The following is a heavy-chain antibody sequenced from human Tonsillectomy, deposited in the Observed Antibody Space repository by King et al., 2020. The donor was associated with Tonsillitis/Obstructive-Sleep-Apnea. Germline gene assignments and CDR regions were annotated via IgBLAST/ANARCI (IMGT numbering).Heavy chain of an antibody. CDR3: ARGGYFDWLPTPDAFDI. D-gene: IGHD3-9*01. CDR1: GGSISSGGYY. CDR2: IYYSGST. V-gene: IGHV4-31*03. J-gene: IGHJ3*02. Sequence: PLQESGPGLVKPSQTLSLTCTVSGGSISSGGYYWSWIRQHPGQGLEWIGYIYYSGSTYYNPSLKSRVTISVDTSKNQFSLKLSSVTAADTAVYCCARGGYFDWLPTPDAFDIWGQGTMVTVSS.